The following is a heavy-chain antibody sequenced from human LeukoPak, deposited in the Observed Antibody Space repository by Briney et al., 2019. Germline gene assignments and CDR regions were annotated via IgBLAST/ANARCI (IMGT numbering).Heavy chain of an antibody. Sequence: ASVKVSCKASGYTFTSYGISWVRQAPGQGLEWMGWISAYNGNTNYAQKLQGRVTMTTDTSTSTAYMELRSLRSDDTAVYYCARDHSSSWWELYYFDYWGQGTLVTVSS. D-gene: IGHD6-13*01. CDR3: ARDHSSSWWELYYFDY. CDR1: GYTFTSYG. J-gene: IGHJ4*02. CDR2: ISAYNGNT. V-gene: IGHV1-18*01.